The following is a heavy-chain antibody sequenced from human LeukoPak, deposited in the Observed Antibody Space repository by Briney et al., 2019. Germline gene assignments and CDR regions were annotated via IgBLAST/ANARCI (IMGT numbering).Heavy chain of an antibody. J-gene: IGHJ4*02. CDR1: GGSFSGYY. Sequence: SETLSLTCAVYGGSFSGYYWSWIRQPPGKGLEWIGEINHSGSTNYNPSLKSRVTISVDTSKNQFSLKLSPVTAADTAVYYCARGHDGFLDYWGQGTLVTVSS. D-gene: IGHD5-24*01. V-gene: IGHV4-34*01. CDR2: INHSGST. CDR3: ARGHDGFLDY.